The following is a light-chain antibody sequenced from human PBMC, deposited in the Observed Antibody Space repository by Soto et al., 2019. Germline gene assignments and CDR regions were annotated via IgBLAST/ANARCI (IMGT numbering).Light chain of an antibody. CDR2: KVS. V-gene: IGKV2-30*02. J-gene: IGKJ5*01. Sequence: DVVMTQSPLSLPVTLGQPASISCRSSQSLVHSDGNTYLNWFQQRPGQSPRRLIYKVSNRDSAVPDRFSGSGPGTGFTLTISRVAAEAVGVYYCMQGTHPFTFGHGTRLEIK. CDR3: MQGTHPFT. CDR1: QSLVHSDGNTY.